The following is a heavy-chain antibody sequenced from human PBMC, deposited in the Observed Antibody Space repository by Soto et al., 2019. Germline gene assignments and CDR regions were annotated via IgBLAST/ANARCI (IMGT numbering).Heavy chain of an antibody. CDR1: GFTFSSYG. CDR2: IWYDGSNK. D-gene: IGHD6-19*01. CDR3: ARDLRDSSGWYASSYGMDV. V-gene: IGHV3-33*01. J-gene: IGHJ6*02. Sequence: GGSLRLSCAASGFTFSSYGMHWVRQAPGKGLEWVAVIWYDGSNKYYADSVKGRFTISRDNSKNTLYLQMNSLRAEYTAVFYCARDLRDSSGWYASSYGMDVWGQGT.